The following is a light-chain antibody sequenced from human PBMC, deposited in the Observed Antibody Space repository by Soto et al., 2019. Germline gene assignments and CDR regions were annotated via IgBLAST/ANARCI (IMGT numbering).Light chain of an antibody. J-gene: IGLJ1*01. CDR3: SSYTTSTSRV. CDR1: RDVGAYNY. CDR2: DVN. V-gene: IGLV2-14*01. Sequence: RDVGAYNYVSWYQQYPGKAPKLMIFDVNKRPSGVSDRFSGSKSGNTASLTISGLQAEDEADYYCSSYTTSTSRVFGTGTKGTVL.